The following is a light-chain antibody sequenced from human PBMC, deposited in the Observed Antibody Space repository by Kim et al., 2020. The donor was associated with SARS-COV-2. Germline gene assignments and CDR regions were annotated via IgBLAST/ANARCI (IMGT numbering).Light chain of an antibody. J-gene: IGKJ5*01. Sequence: DIQMTQSPSTLSASVGDRVTITCRPSQTINDWVDWYQQKPGEAPKLLIYKASHLNTGVPSRFSGSGSGTEFTLTISSLQPDDFATYYCQQCNTYPITFGQGTRLEIK. CDR2: KAS. CDR3: QQCNTYPIT. V-gene: IGKV1-5*03. CDR1: QTINDW.